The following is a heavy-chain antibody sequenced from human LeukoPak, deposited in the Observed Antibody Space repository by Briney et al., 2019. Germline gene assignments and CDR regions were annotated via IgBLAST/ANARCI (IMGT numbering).Heavy chain of an antibody. CDR2: INPNSGGT. D-gene: IGHD2-15*01. CDR3: ARGGGDIVVVVAATDWFDP. J-gene: IGHJ5*02. CDR1: GGTFSSYA. V-gene: IGHV1-2*02. Sequence: GSSVKVSCKASGGTFSSYAISWVRQAPGQGLEWMGWINPNSGGTNYAQKFQGRVTMTRDTSISTAYMELSRLRSDDTAVYYCARGGGDIVVVVAATDWFDPWGQGTLVTVSS.